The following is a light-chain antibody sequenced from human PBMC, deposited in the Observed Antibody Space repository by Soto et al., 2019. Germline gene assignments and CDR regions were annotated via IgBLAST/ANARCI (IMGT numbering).Light chain of an antibody. J-gene: IGKJ1*01. CDR2: KAS. CDR3: QQYNSYPT. Sequence: DIQMTQSPSTLSASVGDRFTITCRASQSISSWLAWYQQKPGKAPKLLIYKASSLESGVPPRFSGSGSGTDFTLTISSLQPDDFATYYCQQYNSYPTFGQGTKVEIK. V-gene: IGKV1-5*03. CDR1: QSISSW.